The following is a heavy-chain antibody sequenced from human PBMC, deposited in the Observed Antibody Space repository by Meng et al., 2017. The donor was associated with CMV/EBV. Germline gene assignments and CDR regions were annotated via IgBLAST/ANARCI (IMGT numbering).Heavy chain of an antibody. CDR1: GFTFSSYS. J-gene: IGHJ4*02. CDR2: ISSSSSYI. D-gene: IGHD2-2*01. Sequence: GESLKISCAASGFTFSSYSMNWVRQAPGKGLEWVSSISSSSSYIYYADSVKGRFTISRDNAKNSLYLQMNSLRAEDTAVYYCARVQVWYQLLHYFDYWGQGTLVTVSS. V-gene: IGHV3-21*01. CDR3: ARVQVWYQLLHYFDY.